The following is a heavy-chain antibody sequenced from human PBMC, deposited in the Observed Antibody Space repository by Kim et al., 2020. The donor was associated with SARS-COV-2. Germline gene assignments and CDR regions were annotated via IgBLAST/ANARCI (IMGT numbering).Heavy chain of an antibody. CDR2: IYYSGST. CDR3: ARQGPSRDSSSWYMGAFDI. J-gene: IGHJ3*02. Sequence: SETLSLTCTVSGGSISSYYWSWIRQPPGKGLEWIGYIYYSGSTNYNPSLKSRVTISVDTSKNQFSLKLSSVTAADTAVYYCARQGPSRDSSSWYMGAFDIWGQGTMVTVSS. CDR1: GGSISSYY. D-gene: IGHD6-13*01. V-gene: IGHV4-59*08.